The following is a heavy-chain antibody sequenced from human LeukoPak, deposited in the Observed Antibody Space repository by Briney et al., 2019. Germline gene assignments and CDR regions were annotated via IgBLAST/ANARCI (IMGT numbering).Heavy chain of an antibody. CDR3: ARGSGYWGLYYFDY. Sequence: PGGSLRLSCAASGFTFNTYPIHWVRQAPGKGLEWVSAISGSGGSTYYADSVKGRFTISRDNSKNTLYLQMNSLRAEDTAVYYCARGSGYWGLYYFDYWGQGTLVTVSS. D-gene: IGHD7-27*01. V-gene: IGHV3-23*01. CDR1: GFTFNTYP. CDR2: ISGSGGST. J-gene: IGHJ4*02.